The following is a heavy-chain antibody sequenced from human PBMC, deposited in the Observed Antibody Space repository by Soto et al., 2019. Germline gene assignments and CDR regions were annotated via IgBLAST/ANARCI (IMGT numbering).Heavy chain of an antibody. V-gene: IGHV1-69*05. J-gene: IGHJ5*02. CDR3: ARDLTTVTNEFDP. CDR1: GGTFSSYA. CDR2: IIPIFGTA. Sequence: AASVKVSCKASGGTFSSYAISWVRQAPGQGLEWMGGIIPIFGTANYAQKFQGRVTITTDESTSTAYMELSSLRSDDTAVYYCARDLTTVTNEFDPWGQGTLVTVSS. D-gene: IGHD4-4*01.